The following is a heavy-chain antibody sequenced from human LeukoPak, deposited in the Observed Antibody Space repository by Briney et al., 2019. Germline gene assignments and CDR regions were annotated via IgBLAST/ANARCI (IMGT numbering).Heavy chain of an antibody. Sequence: GGSLRLSCAASGFTFSSYSMNWVRQAPGKGLEWVSYISSSSSTIYYADSVKGRFTISRDNAKNSLYLQMNGLRAEDTAVYYCARSGLLYDYVWGSYRLDYWGQGTLVTVSS. D-gene: IGHD3-16*02. CDR1: GFTFSSYS. CDR3: ARSGLLYDYVWGSYRLDY. J-gene: IGHJ4*02. CDR2: ISSSSSTI. V-gene: IGHV3-48*01.